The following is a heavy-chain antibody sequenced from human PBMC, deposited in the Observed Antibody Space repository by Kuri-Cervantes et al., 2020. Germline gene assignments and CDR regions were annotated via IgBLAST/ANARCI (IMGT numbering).Heavy chain of an antibody. Sequence: LSLTCAVSGESFSSYDWTWIRQAPGKGLEWVSYISSTGGTIYYADSVKGRFTISRDNAKNSLNLQMNSLRAEDTAVYYCARDLSAVAGIGNWFDPWGQGTLVTVSS. D-gene: IGHD6-19*01. V-gene: IGHV3-11*04. J-gene: IGHJ5*02. CDR2: ISSTGGTI. CDR1: GESFSSYD. CDR3: ARDLSAVAGIGNWFDP.